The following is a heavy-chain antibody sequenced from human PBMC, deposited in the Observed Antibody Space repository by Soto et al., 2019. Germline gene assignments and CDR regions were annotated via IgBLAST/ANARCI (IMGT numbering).Heavy chain of an antibody. Sequence: GGSLRLSRAASRFTFRSYCMHWVRQAPGKGLEWVSYISSGGSYIKYADSVKGRFTISRDNAKNSLYLQMNSLRAEDTAVYYCARDHVGYSYGYDYYYGMDVWGQGTTVTVSS. V-gene: IGHV3-21*05. CDR2: ISSGGSYI. D-gene: IGHD5-18*01. J-gene: IGHJ6*02. CDR3: ARDHVGYSYGYDYYYGMDV. CDR1: RFTFRSYC.